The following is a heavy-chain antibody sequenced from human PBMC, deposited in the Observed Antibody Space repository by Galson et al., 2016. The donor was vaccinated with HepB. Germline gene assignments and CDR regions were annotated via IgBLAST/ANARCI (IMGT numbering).Heavy chain of an antibody. Sequence: SLRLSCAASGFTFSSYGMHWVRQAPGKGLEWVAVIWCDGSKKYYGDSVKGRFSISRDNSKKTLYLQMNSLRVEDTAVYYCVSGVVRGVVSVDDAFDLWGQGTMVTVSS. CDR2: IWCDGSKK. J-gene: IGHJ3*01. CDR1: GFTFSSYG. CDR3: VSGVVRGVVSVDDAFDL. D-gene: IGHD3-10*01. V-gene: IGHV3-33*08.